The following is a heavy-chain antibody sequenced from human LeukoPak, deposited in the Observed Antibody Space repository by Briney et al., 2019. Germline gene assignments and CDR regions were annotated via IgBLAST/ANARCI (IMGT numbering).Heavy chain of an antibody. J-gene: IGHJ4*02. Sequence: GGSLRLSGAASGFSCTSYAMNWVRQAPGKGLEWVSAISGSGRSTYSADSVRGRFTTSRDNSKNILYLQMNSLRAEDTAVYYCARASPSIAAYDYWGQGTLVTVSS. CDR2: ISGSGRST. D-gene: IGHD6-6*01. CDR3: ARASPSIAAYDY. V-gene: IGHV3-23*01. CDR1: GFSCTSYA.